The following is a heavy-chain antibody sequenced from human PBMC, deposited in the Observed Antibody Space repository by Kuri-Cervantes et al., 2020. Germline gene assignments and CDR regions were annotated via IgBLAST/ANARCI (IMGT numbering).Heavy chain of an antibody. CDR1: GGSISSGGYY. D-gene: IGHD3-10*01. J-gene: IGHJ4*02. CDR3: AKVRRGRGLGLLWFGEGYYFDY. Sequence: GSLRLSCTVSGGSISSGGYYWSWIRQHPGKGLEWIGYIYYSGSTNYNPSLKSRVTISVDTSKNQFSLKLSSVTAADTAVYYCAKVRRGRGLGLLWFGEGYYFDYWGQGTLVTVSS. V-gene: IGHV4-61*08. CDR2: IYYSGST.